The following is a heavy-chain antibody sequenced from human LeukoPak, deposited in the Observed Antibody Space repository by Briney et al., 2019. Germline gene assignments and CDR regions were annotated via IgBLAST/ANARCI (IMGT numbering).Heavy chain of an antibody. V-gene: IGHV3-30*04. CDR2: ISYDGSNK. CDR3: AREAWGFGRGSGGSCY. Sequence: GGVLRLSCAASGFTFSSYAMHWVRQAPGKGLEWVAVISYDGSNKYYADSVKGRFTISRDNSKNTLYLQMNSLRAEDTAVYYCAREAWGFGRGSGGSCYWGQGTLVTVSS. D-gene: IGHD2-15*01. J-gene: IGHJ4*02. CDR1: GFTFSSYA.